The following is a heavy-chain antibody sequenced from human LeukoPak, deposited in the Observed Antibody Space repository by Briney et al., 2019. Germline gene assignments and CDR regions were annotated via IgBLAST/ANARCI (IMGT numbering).Heavy chain of an antibody. CDR1: GFTFSSYW. CDR2: INSDGSST. CDR3: ARDVDYHVTSECFDY. V-gene: IGHV3-74*03. Sequence: GGSLRLSCAASGFTFSSYWMHWAHQAPGKGLVWVSRINSDGSSTTYADSVKGRFTIARDNAKNTLYLQMNSLRPEDTAVYYCARDVDYHVTSECFDYWGQGTLVTVSS. D-gene: IGHD3-22*01. J-gene: IGHJ4*02.